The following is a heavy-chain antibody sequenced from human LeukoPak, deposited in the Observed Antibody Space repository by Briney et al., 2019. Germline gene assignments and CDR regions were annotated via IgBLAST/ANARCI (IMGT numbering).Heavy chain of an antibody. CDR1: GGSISSFY. J-gene: IGHJ4*02. V-gene: IGHV4-59*08. CDR2: IYYSGST. Sequence: AGTLSLICSVSGGSISSFYWSWIRQPPGKGLEWIEYIYYSGSTNYNPSLKSRVTISVDTSKNQFSLKLSSVTAADPAVYYCARLSTTGTNTDYWGQGTLVTVSS. D-gene: IGHD1-1*01. CDR3: ARLSTTGTNTDY.